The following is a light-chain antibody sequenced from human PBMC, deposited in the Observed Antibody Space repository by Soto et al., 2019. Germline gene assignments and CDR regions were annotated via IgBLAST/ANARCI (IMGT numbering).Light chain of an antibody. J-gene: IGKJ1*01. V-gene: IGKV3-20*02. CDR2: GAS. CDR3: QIYNTSPWT. CDR1: QSVIGNY. Sequence: EIVLTQSPAYLSLSPGERVTLSCRASQSVIGNYLAWYQQKPGQAPRLLFYGASTRAAGSPARFSGSGSGTDFTLTISRLEPEDFAFYYCQIYNTSPWTFGQGTKVDI.